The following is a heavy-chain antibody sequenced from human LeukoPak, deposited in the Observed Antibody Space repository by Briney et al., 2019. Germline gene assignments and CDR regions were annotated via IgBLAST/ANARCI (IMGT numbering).Heavy chain of an antibody. CDR3: ARETNHYDFWSGHRGDFDY. Sequence: EASVKVSCKASGYTFTSYGISWVRQAPGQGLEWMGWISAYNGNTNYAQKLQGRVTMTTDTSTSTAYMELRSLRSDDTAVYYCARETNHYDFWSGHRGDFDYWGQGTLVTVSS. D-gene: IGHD3-3*01. J-gene: IGHJ4*02. CDR1: GYTFTSYG. V-gene: IGHV1-18*01. CDR2: ISAYNGNT.